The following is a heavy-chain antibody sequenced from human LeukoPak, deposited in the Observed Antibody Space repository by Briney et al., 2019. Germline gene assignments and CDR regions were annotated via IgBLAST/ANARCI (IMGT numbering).Heavy chain of an antibody. CDR1: GYTFTGYY. V-gene: IGHV1-2*02. CDR2: INPNSGGT. D-gene: IGHD3-16*02. Sequence: ASVKVSCKASGYTFTGYYMHWVRQAPGQGLEWMGWINPNSGGTNYAQKFQGRVTMTRDTSISTAYMELSRLRSDDTAVYYCARASDYVWGSYRPPTYYYYYMDVWGKGTTVNISS. CDR3: ARASDYVWGSYRPPTYYYYYMDV. J-gene: IGHJ6*03.